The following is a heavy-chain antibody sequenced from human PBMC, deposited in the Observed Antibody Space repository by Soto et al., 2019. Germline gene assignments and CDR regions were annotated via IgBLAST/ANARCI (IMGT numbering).Heavy chain of an antibody. CDR3: ARHDAAGGTSDTFDI. D-gene: IGHD6-13*01. Sequence: QLQLQESGPGLVKPSETLSLTCTVSGGSISSSSYYWGWIRQPPGKGLEWIGSMYYSGNAYYNPSVKSRVTMSVDTSKNQFSLKLSSVTAADTAVYYCARHDAAGGTSDTFDIWGQGTMVTVSS. V-gene: IGHV4-39*01. CDR2: MYYSGNA. CDR1: GGSISSSSYY. J-gene: IGHJ3*02.